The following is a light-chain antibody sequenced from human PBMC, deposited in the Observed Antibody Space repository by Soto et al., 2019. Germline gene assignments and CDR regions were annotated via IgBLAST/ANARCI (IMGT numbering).Light chain of an antibody. CDR1: SSSIGAGYD. J-gene: IGLJ3*02. V-gene: IGLV1-40*01. CDR2: GNN. CDR3: QSYDSSLSGSGV. Sequence: QCVLTQPPSVSGAPGQRVTISCTGSSSSIGAGYDVHWYQQLPGTAPKLLIYGNNNRPSGVPDRFSGSKSGTSASLAITGLQADDEADYYCQSYDSSLSGSGVFGGGTKLTVL.